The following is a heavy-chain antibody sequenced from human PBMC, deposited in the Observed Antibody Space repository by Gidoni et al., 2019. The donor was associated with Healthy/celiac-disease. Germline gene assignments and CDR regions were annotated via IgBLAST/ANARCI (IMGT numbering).Heavy chain of an antibody. Sequence: QVQLVESGGGVVQPGRSLRLSCAAPGFTFSSYAMHWVRQAPGKGLEWVAVISYDGSNKYYADSVKGRFTISRDNSKNTLYLQMNSLRAEDTAVYYCARDGGIGYCSSTSCYYWYFDLWGRGTLVTVSS. D-gene: IGHD2-2*01. CDR3: ARDGGIGYCSSTSCYYWYFDL. V-gene: IGHV3-30-3*01. CDR1: GFTFSSYA. CDR2: ISYDGSNK. J-gene: IGHJ2*01.